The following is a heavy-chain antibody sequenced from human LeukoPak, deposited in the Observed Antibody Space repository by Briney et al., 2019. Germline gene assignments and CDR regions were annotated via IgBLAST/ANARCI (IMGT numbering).Heavy chain of an antibody. D-gene: IGHD1-1*01. V-gene: IGHV3-15*01. CDR1: GFTFTDAW. Sequence: PGGSLRLSCAAFGFTFTDAWMTWVRQAPGKGLEWVGRIKSKTDGGTTDYAAPVKGRFTISRDDSENILYLQMNSLKTDDTAVYYCTRYGDYWGQGTLVTVSS. J-gene: IGHJ4*02. CDR3: TRYGDY. CDR2: IKSKTDGGTT.